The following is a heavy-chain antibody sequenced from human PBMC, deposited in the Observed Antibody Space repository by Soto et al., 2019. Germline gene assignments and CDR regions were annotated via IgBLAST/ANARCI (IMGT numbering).Heavy chain of an antibody. CDR3: AREKRGSGMDV. Sequence: GASVKVSCKASGYTFTRSGISWVRQAPGQGLEWMGWISTYNGDTNYAQTFQGRVTMTTDTSASTAYMELSSLRSEDTAVYYCAREKRGSGMDVWGQGTTVTVSS. V-gene: IGHV1-18*01. CDR1: GYTFTRSG. J-gene: IGHJ6*02. D-gene: IGHD3-10*01. CDR2: ISTYNGDT.